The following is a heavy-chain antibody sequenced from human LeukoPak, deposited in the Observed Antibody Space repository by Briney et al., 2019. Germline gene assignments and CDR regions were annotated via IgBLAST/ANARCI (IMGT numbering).Heavy chain of an antibody. CDR3: AKKAGATPDYYYYGMDV. D-gene: IGHD1-26*01. Sequence: GGSLRLSCAASGFTFSSYAMSWVRQAPGKGLEWVSAISGSGGSTYYADSVKGRFTISRDNSKNTLYLQMNSLRAEDTAVYYCAKKAGATPDYYYYGMDVWGQGTTVTVSS. CDR2: ISGSGGST. V-gene: IGHV3-23*01. J-gene: IGHJ6*02. CDR1: GFTFSSYA.